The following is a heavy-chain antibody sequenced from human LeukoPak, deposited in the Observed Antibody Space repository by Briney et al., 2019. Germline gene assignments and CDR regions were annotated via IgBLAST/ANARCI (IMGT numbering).Heavy chain of an antibody. D-gene: IGHD1-14*01. J-gene: IGHJ4*02. CDR1: GFTFSDYY. Sequence: GGSLRLSCAASGFTFSDYYMSWIRQAPGKGLEWVSSVKGRFTISRDNAKNSLYLQMNSLRVDDTAVYYCGILTLSPGWGQGTLVTVSS. V-gene: IGHV3-11*04. CDR3: GILTLSPG.